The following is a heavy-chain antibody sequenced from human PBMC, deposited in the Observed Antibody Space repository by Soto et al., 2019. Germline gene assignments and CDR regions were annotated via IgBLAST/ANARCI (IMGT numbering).Heavy chain of an antibody. Sequence: EVQLVESGGTLVQPGGSLRLSCAASGFAFRDFAMHWVRQTPGKGLEWVSVITWNGVDMGYGDSVRGRFTISRDDAKNSLDLQQNSLSPDDTALYYCAKSFASTHHRCGYMDVWGKGTSVTVS. CDR2: ITWNGVDM. D-gene: IGHD2-15*01. V-gene: IGHV3-9*01. CDR1: GFAFRDFA. J-gene: IGHJ6*03. CDR3: AKSFASTHHRCGYMDV.